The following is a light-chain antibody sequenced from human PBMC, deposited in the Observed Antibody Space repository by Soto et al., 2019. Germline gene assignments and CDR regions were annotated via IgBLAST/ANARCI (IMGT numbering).Light chain of an antibody. CDR2: KIS. V-gene: IGKV2-24*01. J-gene: IGKJ2*01. CDR3: MQATQSDT. Sequence: DIVLTQTRLSSPVTLGQPASISCRSSQSVVHIDGNTYFNWLQQRPGQTPRLKIYKISNRFPGLPDRLSGSGAGTDFTLKISREEAEDGGVYYWMQATQSDTFGQGTRLAIK. CDR1: QSVVHIDGNTY.